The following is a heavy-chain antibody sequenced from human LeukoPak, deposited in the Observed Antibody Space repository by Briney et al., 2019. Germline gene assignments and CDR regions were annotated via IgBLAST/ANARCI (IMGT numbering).Heavy chain of an antibody. CDR1: GGSITNYY. CDR2: KYFSGST. Sequence: PSETLSLTCTVSGGSITNYYWGWIRQPPGRGLEWIGIKYFSGSTYYNPSLKSRVTISVDTSKNQFSLKLSSVTAADTAVYYCASLHHAGVTTSRVYPDYWGQGTLVTVSS. V-gene: IGHV4-39*01. J-gene: IGHJ4*02. CDR3: ASLHHAGVTTSRVYPDY. D-gene: IGHD4-17*01.